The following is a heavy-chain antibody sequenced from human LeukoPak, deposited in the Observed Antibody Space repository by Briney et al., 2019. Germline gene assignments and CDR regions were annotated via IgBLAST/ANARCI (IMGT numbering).Heavy chain of an antibody. Sequence: SQTLSLTCTVSGGSISSGSYYWSWIRQPAGKGLEWIGRIYTSGSTNYNPSLKSRVTISVDTSKNQFSLKLSSVTAADTAVYYCARDSAYYDSSGDPYNWFDPWGQGTLVTVFS. J-gene: IGHJ5*02. CDR1: GGSISSGSYY. CDR3: ARDSAYYDSSGDPYNWFDP. CDR2: IYTSGST. D-gene: IGHD3-22*01. V-gene: IGHV4-61*02.